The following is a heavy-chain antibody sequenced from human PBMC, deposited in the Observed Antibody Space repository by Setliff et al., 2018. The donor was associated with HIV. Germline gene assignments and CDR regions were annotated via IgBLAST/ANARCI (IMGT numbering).Heavy chain of an antibody. CDR3: ARGKTWLRFLDY. CDR1: GYTFNNYG. Sequence: ASVKVSCKASGYTFNNYGISWVRQAPGQGLEWMGWINTHSGHTNYAQNVQGRVTVTMVTSTSTAYMELRSLKSDDTAVYYCARGKTWLRFLDYWGQGTLVTVSS. V-gene: IGHV1-18*01. D-gene: IGHD5-12*01. CDR2: INTHSGHT. J-gene: IGHJ4*02.